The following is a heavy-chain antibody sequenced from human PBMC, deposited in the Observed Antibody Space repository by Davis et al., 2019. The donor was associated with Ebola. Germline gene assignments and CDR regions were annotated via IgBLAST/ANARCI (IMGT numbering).Heavy chain of an antibody. D-gene: IGHD3-10*01. V-gene: IGHV4-61*08. Sequence: PSETLSLTCAVSGGSVSSGDNYWSWIRQPPGKGLEWIGEIYHSGTTKYNPSLKSRVTMAVDQSQNQFSLKLTSVTAADTAVYYCARGQRFGSGIYFDFWGRGTLVPVSS. CDR3: ARGQRFGSGIYFDF. J-gene: IGHJ4*02. CDR1: GGSVSSGDNY. CDR2: IYHSGTT.